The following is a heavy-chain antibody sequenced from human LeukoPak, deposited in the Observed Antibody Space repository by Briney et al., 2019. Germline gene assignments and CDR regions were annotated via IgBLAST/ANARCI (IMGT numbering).Heavy chain of an antibody. J-gene: IGHJ4*02. CDR2: ISWNSGSI. CDR1: GFTSDDYA. V-gene: IGHV3-9*02. CDR3: AKATREYYFDY. Sequence: GGSLRLSCAASGFTSDDYAMHWVRQAPGKGLEWVSGISWNSGSIGYADSVKGRFTISRDNAKNSLYLQMNSLRAEDTALYYCAKATREYYFDYWGQGTLVTVSS.